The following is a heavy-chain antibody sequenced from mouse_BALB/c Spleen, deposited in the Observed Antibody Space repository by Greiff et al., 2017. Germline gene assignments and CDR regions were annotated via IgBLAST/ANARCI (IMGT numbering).Heavy chain of an antibody. V-gene: IGHV1-26*01. D-gene: IGHD2-2*01. Sequence: EVQLQESGPELVKPGASVKVSCKASGYTFTDYYMNWVKQSHGKSLEWIGLVNPNNGGTSYNQKFKGKATLTVDKSSSTAYMELRSLTSEDSAVYYCAIKPYRLRRGFAYWGQGTLVTVSA. CDR2: VNPNNGGT. CDR3: AIKPYRLRRGFAY. J-gene: IGHJ3*01. CDR1: GYTFTDYY.